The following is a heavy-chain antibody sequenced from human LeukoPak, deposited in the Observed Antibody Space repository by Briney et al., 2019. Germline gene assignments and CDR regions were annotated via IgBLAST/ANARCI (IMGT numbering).Heavy chain of an antibody. V-gene: IGHV4-34*01. J-gene: IGHJ6*03. D-gene: IGHD2-2*01. CDR2: IDHSGSA. Sequence: SETLSLTCGVYGGSFSAYYWSWVRQPPGKGLEWIGEIDHSGSAKYNSSLKPRVTLSVDTSKKTFSLRLTSVTAADTAVYFCARVRTSSLLGYFYMDAWGKGATVTVSS. CDR1: GGSFSAYY. CDR3: ARVRTSSLLGYFYMDA.